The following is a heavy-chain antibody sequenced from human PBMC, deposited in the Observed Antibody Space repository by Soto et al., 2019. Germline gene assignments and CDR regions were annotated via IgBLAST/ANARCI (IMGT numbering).Heavy chain of an antibody. J-gene: IGHJ6*02. CDR1: GGTFSSYA. D-gene: IGHD2-2*01. V-gene: IGHV1-69*13. CDR3: ARVASSSHPSLYYYYYGMDV. CDR2: IIPIFGTA. Sequence: SVKVSCKASGGTFSSYAISWVRQAPGQGLEWMGGIIPIFGTANYAQKFQGRVTITADESTSTAYMELSSLRSEDTAVYYCARVASSSHPSLYYYYYGMDVWGQGTTVTVSS.